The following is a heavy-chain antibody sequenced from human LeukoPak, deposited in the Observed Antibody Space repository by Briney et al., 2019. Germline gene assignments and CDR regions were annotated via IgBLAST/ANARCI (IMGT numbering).Heavy chain of an antibody. CDR2: IYHSGST. Sequence: SGTLSLTCAVSGGSISSSNWWSWVRQPPGKGLEWIGEIYHSGSTNYNPSLKSRVTISVDTSKNQFSLKLSSVTAADTAVYYCAREFRYCSGGSCRRVHPHWYFDLWGRGTLVTVSS. CDR1: GGSISSSNW. J-gene: IGHJ2*01. D-gene: IGHD2-15*01. V-gene: IGHV4-4*02. CDR3: AREFRYCSGGSCRRVHPHWYFDL.